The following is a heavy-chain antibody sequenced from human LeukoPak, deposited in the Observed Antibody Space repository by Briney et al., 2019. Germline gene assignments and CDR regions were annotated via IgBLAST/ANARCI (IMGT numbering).Heavy chain of an antibody. CDR2: ISGSGGST. D-gene: IGHD5-18*01. CDR1: GFTFSSYA. J-gene: IGHJ4*02. V-gene: IGHV3-23*01. CDR3: AKGGAGYSYGRNPFDY. Sequence: PGGSLRLSCAASGFTFSSYAMSWVHQAPGNGLEWVSAISGSGGSTYYADSVKGRFTISRDSSKNTLYLQMNSLRAEDTAVYYCAKGGAGYSYGRNPFDYWGQGTLVTVSS.